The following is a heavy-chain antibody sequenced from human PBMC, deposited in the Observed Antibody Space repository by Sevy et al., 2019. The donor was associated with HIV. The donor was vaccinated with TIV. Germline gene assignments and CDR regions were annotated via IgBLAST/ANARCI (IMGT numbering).Heavy chain of an antibody. CDR2: IYYSGST. V-gene: IGHV4-59*01. D-gene: IGHD3-16*01. J-gene: IGHJ4*02. Sequence: SEILSLTCTVSGGSISSYYWSWIRQPPGKGLEWIGYIYYSGSTNYNPSLKSRVTISVDTSKNQFSLKLSSVTAADTAPSYCARSLWGHREWYFDYWGQGTLVTVSS. CDR1: GGSISSYY. CDR3: ARSLWGHREWYFDY.